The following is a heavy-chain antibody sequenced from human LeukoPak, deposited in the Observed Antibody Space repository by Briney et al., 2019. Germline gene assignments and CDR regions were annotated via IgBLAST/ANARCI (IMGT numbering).Heavy chain of an antibody. CDR2: IWSDGSNK. J-gene: IGHJ4*02. Sequence: GGSLRLSCAASGFTFSSYWMSWVRQVPGKGLEWVAVIWSDGSNKYYADSVKGRFTISRDNSKNTLYLQMSSLRAEDTAVYYCASAAGPFDHWGQGTLVTVSS. V-gene: IGHV3-33*08. CDR1: GFTFSSYW. CDR3: ASAAGPFDH. D-gene: IGHD6-13*01.